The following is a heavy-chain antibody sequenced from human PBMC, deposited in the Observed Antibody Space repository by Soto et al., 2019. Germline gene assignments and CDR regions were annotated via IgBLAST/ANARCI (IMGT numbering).Heavy chain of an antibody. J-gene: IGHJ6*02. CDR3: VKWGYSVYDFTPPSGYYFFNGVDA. Sequence: QVQLVESGGGVVQPGRSLRISCAATGFSFNFYAMYWVRQAPGKGLEWVAMISNDGSSENYADSVRGRFIISRDNSKNTLSLQVKSLRAEDTAVYYCVKWGYSVYDFTPPSGYYFFNGVDAWGQGTTVTVSS. CDR1: GFSFNFYA. CDR2: ISNDGSSE. V-gene: IGHV3-30-3*02. D-gene: IGHD5-12*01.